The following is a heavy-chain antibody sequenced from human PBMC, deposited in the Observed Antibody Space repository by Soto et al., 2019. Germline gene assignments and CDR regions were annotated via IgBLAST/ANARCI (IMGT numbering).Heavy chain of an antibody. CDR2: ISSSSSYI. Sequence: GGSLRLSCAASGFTFSSYSMNWVRQAPGKGLEWVSSISSSSSYIYYADSVKGRFTISRDNGKNSLYLQMNSLRAEDTAVYYCARVGADYGDYEGQGGIGDYYYGMDVWGQGTTVTVSS. D-gene: IGHD4-17*01. J-gene: IGHJ6*02. CDR1: GFTFSSYS. V-gene: IGHV3-21*01. CDR3: ARVGADYGDYEGQGGIGDYYYGMDV.